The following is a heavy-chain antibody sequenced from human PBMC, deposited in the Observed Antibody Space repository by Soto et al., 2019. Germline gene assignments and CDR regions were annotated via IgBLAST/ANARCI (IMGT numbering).Heavy chain of an antibody. V-gene: IGHV3-30*18. CDR1: GFTFSSYG. Sequence: QVQLVESGGGVVQPGRSLRLSCAASGFTFSSYGMHWVRQAPGRGLEWVAVISYDGSNKFYVDSVKGRFTISRDNSKNTLYLKMNSLRAEDTAVYYCAKSRGSGNNGMDVWGQGTTVTVSS. CDR2: ISYDGSNK. J-gene: IGHJ6*02. CDR3: AKSRGSGNNGMDV. D-gene: IGHD3-10*01.